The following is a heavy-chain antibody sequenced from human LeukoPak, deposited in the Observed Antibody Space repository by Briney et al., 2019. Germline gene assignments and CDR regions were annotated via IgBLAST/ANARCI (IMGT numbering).Heavy chain of an antibody. V-gene: IGHV3-48*02. CDR2: ISSSSTTI. D-gene: IGHD2-21*01. CDR3: ARERVIAAAGDGFDS. Sequence: GGSLRLSCAASGFTFSDYSMNWVRQAPGKGLEWVSYISSSSTTIFYADSVKGRFTISRDNAKNSLFLQMNGLRDEDTALYYCARERVIAAAGDGFDSWGQGTLLTVSS. CDR1: GFTFSDYS. J-gene: IGHJ4*02.